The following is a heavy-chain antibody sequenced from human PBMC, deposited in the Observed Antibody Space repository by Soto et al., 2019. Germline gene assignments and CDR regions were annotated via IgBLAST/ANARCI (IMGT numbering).Heavy chain of an antibody. V-gene: IGHV3-23*01. CDR1: GFTFGSYA. D-gene: IGHD6-13*01. CDR3: AKAKYSSSWWAVDY. CDR2: TSASGGTT. Sequence: PVGSLRLSCAASGFTFGSYAMSWVRQAPGKGLEWVSSTSASGGTTYYAESVKGRFTISRDNSKNILYLEMNNLRAEDKAVYYCAKAKYSSSWWAVDYWGQGTLVTVSS. J-gene: IGHJ4*02.